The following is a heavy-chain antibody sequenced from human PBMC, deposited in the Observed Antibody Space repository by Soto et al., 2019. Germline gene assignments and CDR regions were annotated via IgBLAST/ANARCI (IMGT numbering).Heavy chain of an antibody. Sequence: QVQLVESGGGVVQPGRSLRLSCAASGFLFSSSAMHWVRQAPGKGLEWVTLIAYAGSNTYYADSVKGRFTISRDNSKNIVYLQMNSLRTEDSAVYFCAREGGSGYSFVYWGQGTLVTVSS. CDR3: AREGGSGYSFVY. D-gene: IGHD3-22*01. CDR2: IAYAGSNT. CDR1: GFLFSSSA. J-gene: IGHJ4*02. V-gene: IGHV3-30-3*01.